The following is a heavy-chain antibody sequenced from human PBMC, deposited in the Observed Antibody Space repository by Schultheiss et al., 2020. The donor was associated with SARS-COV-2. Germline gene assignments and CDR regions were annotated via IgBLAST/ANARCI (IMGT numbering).Heavy chain of an antibody. CDR1: GFTFGEYG. J-gene: IGHJ5*02. Sequence: SLRLSCAASGFTFGEYGMHWVRQAPGKGLEWVSGISWNGGSIAYADSVRGRFTISRDNSKNTLYLQMNSLRAEDTAVYYCAKDPGCSGWSNWFDPWGQGTLVTVSS. CDR3: AKDPGCSGWSNWFDP. D-gene: IGHD6-19*01. CDR2: ISWNGGSI. V-gene: IGHV3-9*01.